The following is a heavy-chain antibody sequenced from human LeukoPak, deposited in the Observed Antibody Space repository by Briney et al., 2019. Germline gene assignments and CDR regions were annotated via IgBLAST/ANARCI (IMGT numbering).Heavy chain of an antibody. CDR1: GFTVSSNY. CDR3: ASGSGMVRGVLGY. Sequence: GGSLRLSCAASGFTVSSNYMSWVRQAPGKGLEWVSVIYSGGSTYYADSVKGRFTISRDNSKNTLYLQMNSLRAEDTAVYYCASGSGMVRGVLGYWGQGTLVTVSS. D-gene: IGHD3-10*01. V-gene: IGHV3-53*01. J-gene: IGHJ4*02. CDR2: IYSGGST.